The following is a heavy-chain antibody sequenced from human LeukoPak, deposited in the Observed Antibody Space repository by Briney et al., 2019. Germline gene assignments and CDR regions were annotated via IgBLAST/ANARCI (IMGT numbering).Heavy chain of an antibody. Sequence: GGSLRLSCAASGFTVSSNYMSWVRQAPGKGLEWVSVIYSGGSTYYADSVKGRFTISRDNSKNTLYLQMNSLRAEDTAVYYCARGVVEITMVRGQMKGYFDYWGQGTLVTVSS. J-gene: IGHJ4*02. CDR2: IYSGGST. D-gene: IGHD3-10*01. CDR3: ARGVVEITMVRGQMKGYFDY. V-gene: IGHV3-66*01. CDR1: GFTVSSNY.